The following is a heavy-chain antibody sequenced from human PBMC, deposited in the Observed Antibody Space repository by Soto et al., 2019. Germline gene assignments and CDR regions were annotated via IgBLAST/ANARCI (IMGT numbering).Heavy chain of an antibody. J-gene: IGHJ3*02. CDR1: GGFVTSGSYY. Sequence: QVQLQQWGAGLLKPSETLSLTCAVYGGFVTSGSYYWSWIRQPPGKGLEWIGEMSHNGGTHFNPSLRSRLTISVDTSNNQFTLEMSSVTSADPALYYCARVERGTATTVVDAFDIWGPGTMVTVSS. D-gene: IGHD1-1*01. V-gene: IGHV4-34*01. CDR3: ARVERGTATTVVDAFDI. CDR2: MSHNGGT.